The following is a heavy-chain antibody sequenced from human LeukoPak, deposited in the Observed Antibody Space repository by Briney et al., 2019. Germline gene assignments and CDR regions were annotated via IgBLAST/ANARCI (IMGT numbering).Heavy chain of an antibody. J-gene: IGHJ5*02. D-gene: IGHD6-6*01. CDR2: IYYSGST. CDR3: ARKSGAARRFDP. V-gene: IGHV4-59*11. Sequence: SETLSLTCTVSGGSISSHYWSWIRQPPGKGLEWIGYIYYSGSTNYNPSLKSRVTISVDTSKNQFSLKLSSVTAADTAVYYCARKSGAARRFDPWGQGTLVTVSS. CDR1: GGSISSHY.